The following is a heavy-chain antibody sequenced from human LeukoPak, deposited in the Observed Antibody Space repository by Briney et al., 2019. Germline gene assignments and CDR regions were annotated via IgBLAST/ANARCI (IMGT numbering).Heavy chain of an antibody. CDR2: ISVSGGTT. CDR3: ARDLPSSCGRHLDAFDI. Sequence: GRTLRLSCAASGFTFSSYAMSWVRQAPGKGLEWVSAISVSGGTTYYADSVKGRFTISRDNSKNTLYLQMNSLRAEDTAVYYCARDLPSSCGRHLDAFDIWGQGTMVTVSS. J-gene: IGHJ3*02. CDR1: GFTFSSYA. V-gene: IGHV3-23*01. D-gene: IGHD1-26*01.